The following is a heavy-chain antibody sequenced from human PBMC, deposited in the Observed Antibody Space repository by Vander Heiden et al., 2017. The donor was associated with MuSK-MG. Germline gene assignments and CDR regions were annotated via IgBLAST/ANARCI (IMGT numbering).Heavy chain of an antibody. CDR2: ISWDGGST. D-gene: IGHD5-18*01. V-gene: IGHV3-43*01. CDR1: GFTFDDYT. CDR3: AKESGQLWLNY. Sequence: EVQLVESGGVVVQPGGSLRLSCAASGFTFDDYTMHWVRQAPGKGLEWVSLISWDGGSTDDADSVKGRFTISRDNSKNSLYLQMNSMRTEDTALYYCAKESGQLWLNYWGQGNLVTVSS. J-gene: IGHJ4*02.